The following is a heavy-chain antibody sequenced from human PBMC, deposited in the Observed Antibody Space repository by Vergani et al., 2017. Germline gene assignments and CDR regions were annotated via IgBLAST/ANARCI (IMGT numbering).Heavy chain of an antibody. CDR1: GFTFSGPA. Sequence: EVQLVESGGGLVQPGGSLKLSCAASGFTFSGPAMHWVRQASGKGLEWVGRIRSKANSYATAYAASVKGRFTISRDDSKNTAYLQMNSLKTEDTAVYYCTRREVDTAMVTFDYWGQGTLVTVSS. V-gene: IGHV3-73*01. CDR3: TRREVDTAMVTFDY. D-gene: IGHD5-18*01. CDR2: IRSKANSYAT. J-gene: IGHJ4*02.